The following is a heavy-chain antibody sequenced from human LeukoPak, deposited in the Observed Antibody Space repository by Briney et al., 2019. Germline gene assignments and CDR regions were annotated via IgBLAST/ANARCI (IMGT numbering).Heavy chain of an antibody. CDR3: AKDRVTMVRGVNYYGMDV. Sequence: PGKSLRLSCAASGFTFSSYGMPWVRQAPGKGLEWVAVISYDGSNKYYADSVKGRFTISRDNSKNTLYLQMNSLRAEDTAVYYCAKDRVTMVRGVNYYGMDVWGKGTTVTVSS. CDR2: ISYDGSNK. J-gene: IGHJ6*04. V-gene: IGHV3-30*18. CDR1: GFTFSSYG. D-gene: IGHD3-10*01.